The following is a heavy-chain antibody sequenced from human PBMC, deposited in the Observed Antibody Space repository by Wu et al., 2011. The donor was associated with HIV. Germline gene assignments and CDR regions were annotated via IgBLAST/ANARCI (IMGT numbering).Heavy chain of an antibody. D-gene: IGHD3-10*01. CDR1: GYTFDTYD. V-gene: IGHV1-8*03. CDR3: ARGRSYYGSGSYSDY. CDR2: MNPNTGNG. J-gene: IGHJ4*02. Sequence: QVQLVQSGAEVKKPGASMKVSCKASGYTFDTYDINWVRQATGQGLEWMGWMNPNTGNGVYAQKFVGRVTFTRNTSIGTAYMELSSLRSEDTAVYYCARGRSYYGSGSYSDYWGQGTLVTVSS.